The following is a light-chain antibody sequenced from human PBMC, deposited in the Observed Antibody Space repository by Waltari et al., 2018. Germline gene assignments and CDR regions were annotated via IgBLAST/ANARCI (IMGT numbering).Light chain of an antibody. CDR2: QVS. CDR1: QSLLSFDGNTY. V-gene: IGKV2-30*01. J-gene: IGKJ1*01. Sequence: DVVMTPSPLSLPVTLGQPASISCRSSQSLLSFDGNTYLIWFQQRPGQSPRRLIYQVSNRDSGVPDRISGSGSGTDFTLKISTVEAEDVAIYYCMQGTHWPPTFGQGTKVEVK. CDR3: MQGTHWPPT.